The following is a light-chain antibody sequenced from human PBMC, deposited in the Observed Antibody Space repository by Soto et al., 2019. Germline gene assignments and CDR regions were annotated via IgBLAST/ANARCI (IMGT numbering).Light chain of an antibody. CDR2: TAS. CDR3: QQSFSTHYT. CDR1: QRINKY. Sequence: DIPMTQSPSSLSASVGDSVTIPCRASQRINKYLNWYQQRSGRAPRLLIHTASSLHSGVPSRFSGSGSGSDFTLTISSLQPEDFATYFCQQSFSTHYTFGQGTKLEI. V-gene: IGKV1-39*01. J-gene: IGKJ2*01.